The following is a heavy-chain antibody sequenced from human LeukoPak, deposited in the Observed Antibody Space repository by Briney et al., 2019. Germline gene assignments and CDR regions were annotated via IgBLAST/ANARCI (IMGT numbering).Heavy chain of an antibody. CDR1: GFTFTIFG. Sequence: PGGSLRLSCAASGFTFTIFGLNWVRQAPGKVPEWVSYIDARSGFTYYADSVQGRFTISRDNAQESVFLQMNSLRADDTAVYYCARTYDFGRGPPGDAFDNWGPGTLVTVSS. V-gene: IGHV3-48*01. J-gene: IGHJ3*02. D-gene: IGHD3-3*01. CDR2: IDARSGFT. CDR3: ARTYDFGRGPPGDAFDN.